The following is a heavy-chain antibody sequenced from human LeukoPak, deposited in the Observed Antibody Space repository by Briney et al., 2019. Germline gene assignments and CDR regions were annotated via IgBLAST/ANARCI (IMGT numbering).Heavy chain of an antibody. V-gene: IGHV3-23*01. CDR2: ISGSGGST. CDR1: GFTFSSYA. D-gene: IGHD3-22*01. Sequence: GGSLRLSCAASGFTFSSYAMSWVRQAPGKGLEWGSAISGSGGSTYYADSVKGRRTISRDNSKNTLYLQMNSLRAEDTPVYYCAKDRTAIVGIISLTNWGQGTLVTVSS. J-gene: IGHJ4*02. CDR3: AKDRTAIVGIISLTN.